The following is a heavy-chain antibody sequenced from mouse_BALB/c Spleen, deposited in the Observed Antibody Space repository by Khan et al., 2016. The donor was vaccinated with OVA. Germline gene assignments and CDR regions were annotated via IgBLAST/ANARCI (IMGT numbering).Heavy chain of an antibody. CDR3: VRDGAYYGDDSMFAK. Sequence: QVQLKQSGAELARPGASVKMSCKASGYTFTSYTIHWIKLRPGQGLEWIGYINPSNGYTNYNQKFKDKATMTADKSSNTAYMQLSSLTSDDSAGYLCVRDGAYYGDDSMFAKWGQGTLVTVSA. J-gene: IGHJ3*01. V-gene: IGHV1-4*01. CDR2: INPSNGYT. D-gene: IGHD2-14*01. CDR1: GYTFTSYT.